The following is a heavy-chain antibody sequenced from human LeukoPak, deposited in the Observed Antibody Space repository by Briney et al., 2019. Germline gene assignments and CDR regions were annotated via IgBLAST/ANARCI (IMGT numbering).Heavy chain of an antibody. V-gene: IGHV3-7*01. Sequence: GGSLRLSCAASGFTFSGFWMKWVRQAPGKGLEWVANINRDGSQKYYVDSVKGRFTISRDNAKNSLYLQMKSLRAEATAVYYCARGHHTRGVYDYWGQGTLVTVSS. CDR1: GFTFSGFW. CDR2: INRDGSQK. J-gene: IGHJ4*02. CDR3: ARGHHTRGVYDY. D-gene: IGHD3-10*01.